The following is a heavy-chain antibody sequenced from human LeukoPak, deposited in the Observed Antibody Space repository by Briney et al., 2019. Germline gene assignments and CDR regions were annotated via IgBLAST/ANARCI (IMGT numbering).Heavy chain of an antibody. J-gene: IGHJ4*02. Sequence: PGGSLKLSCAASGFTFTTYRMHWVRQAPGKGLEYVSGISSDGGSTYYASSVTGRFTISRDNSKNTLYLQMGSLRGEDMAVYSCAREEVELWSGFGYWGQGTLVTVSS. D-gene: IGHD5-18*01. CDR1: GFTFTTYR. CDR3: AREEVELWSGFGY. V-gene: IGHV3-64*01. CDR2: ISSDGGST.